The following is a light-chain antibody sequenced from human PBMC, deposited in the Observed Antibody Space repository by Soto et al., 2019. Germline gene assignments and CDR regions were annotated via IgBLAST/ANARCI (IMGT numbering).Light chain of an antibody. V-gene: IGKV3-11*02. J-gene: IGKJ4*01. Sequence: PGQRATLSCRASQTISTDLAWYQQKPGQAPRLLIQGSYNMATGIPARFSGGGSGRDFTLTISSLEPEDSAVYYCQQCYTWPLTFGGGTKVEI. CDR1: QTISTD. CDR2: GSY. CDR3: QQCYTWPLT.